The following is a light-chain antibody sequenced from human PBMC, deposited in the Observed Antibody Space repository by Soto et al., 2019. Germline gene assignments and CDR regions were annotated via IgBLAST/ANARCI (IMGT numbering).Light chain of an antibody. Sequence: QSVLTQPPSVSGAPGQRVTISCTGSSYNIGAVYDVHWYQQYPGTAPKLLIYGNSNRPSGVPDRFSGSKSGTSASLAIGGLQAEDEADYYCQSYDSSLSGYVFGTGTKVTVL. CDR1: SYNIGAVYD. CDR2: GNS. J-gene: IGLJ1*01. V-gene: IGLV1-40*01. CDR3: QSYDSSLSGYV.